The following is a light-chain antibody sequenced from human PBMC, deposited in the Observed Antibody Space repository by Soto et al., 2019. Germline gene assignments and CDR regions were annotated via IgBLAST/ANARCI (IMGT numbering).Light chain of an antibody. CDR3: QQSFRTPLT. Sequence: IQMTQSPSSLSASVGDRVTIPCRASQDIIKYLHWYQQKSGEAPKLLIYGASILQGGVPARFIGSGSGTHFTLTISSLQPEDFATYYCQQSFRTPLTFGGGTKVDIK. J-gene: IGKJ4*01. V-gene: IGKV1-39*01. CDR1: QDIIKY. CDR2: GAS.